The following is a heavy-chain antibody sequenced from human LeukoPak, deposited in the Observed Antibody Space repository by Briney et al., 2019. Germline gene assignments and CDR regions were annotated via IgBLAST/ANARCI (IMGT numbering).Heavy chain of an antibody. CDR2: IYSGGST. J-gene: IGHJ3*02. CDR1: GFTVSSNY. Sequence: GGSLRLSCAASGFTVSSNYMSWVRQAPVRGLEWVSVIYSGGSTYYADSVKGRFTISRDNSKNTLYLQMNSLRAEDTAVYYCAREPLRSSPYAFDIWGQGTMVTVSS. V-gene: IGHV3-66*01. CDR3: AREPLRSSPYAFDI.